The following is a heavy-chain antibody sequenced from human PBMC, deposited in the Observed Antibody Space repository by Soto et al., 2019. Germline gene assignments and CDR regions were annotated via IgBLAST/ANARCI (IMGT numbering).Heavy chain of an antibody. CDR2: IYYSGST. Sequence: SETLSLTCTVSGGSINSGGYYWSWIRQHPGKGLEWIGYIYYSGSTYYNTSLKSRVSMSVDTSKNQFSLKLSSVTAADTAVYYCAREGRYFDWLANHNWFDPWGQGTLVTVSS. CDR3: AREGRYFDWLANHNWFDP. V-gene: IGHV4-31*03. CDR1: GGSINSGGYY. D-gene: IGHD3-9*01. J-gene: IGHJ5*02.